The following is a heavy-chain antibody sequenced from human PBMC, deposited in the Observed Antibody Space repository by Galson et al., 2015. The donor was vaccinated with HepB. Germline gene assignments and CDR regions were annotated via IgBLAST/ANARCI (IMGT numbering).Heavy chain of an antibody. CDR3: AKVFPERTDGWYRQTLDYFDS. D-gene: IGHD6-19*01. V-gene: IGHV3-23*01. J-gene: IGHJ4*01. CDR2: ITPSGDNT. Sequence: SLRLSCAASGFTFSYYAMSWVRQAPGKGLEWVSAITPSGDNTYSADSLKGRFTISRDNSKNTLFLQMNSLRADDTAIYFCAKVFPERTDGWYRQTLDYFDSWGNGTRVTVSS. CDR1: GFTFSYYA.